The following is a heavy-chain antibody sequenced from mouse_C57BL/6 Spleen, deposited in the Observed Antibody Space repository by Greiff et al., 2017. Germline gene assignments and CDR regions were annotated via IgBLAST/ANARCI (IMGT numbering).Heavy chain of an antibody. J-gene: IGHJ3*01. CDR1: GYTFTSYW. Sequence: VQLQQPGAELVRPGSSVKLSCKASGYTFTSYWMDWVKQRPGQGLEWIGNIYPSDSETHYNQKFKDKATLTVDKSSSTAYMQLSSLTSEDSAVYYCARLPYRGNEGAYWGQGTLVTVSA. CDR2: IYPSDSET. V-gene: IGHV1-61*01. D-gene: IGHD2-14*01. CDR3: ARLPYRGNEGAY.